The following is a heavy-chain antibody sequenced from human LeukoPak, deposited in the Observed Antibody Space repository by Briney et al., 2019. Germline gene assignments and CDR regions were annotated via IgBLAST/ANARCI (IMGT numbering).Heavy chain of an antibody. CDR3: AKGVPGSGWYSGFDAFEI. CDR2: IIGSGGST. D-gene: IGHD6-19*01. CDR1: GFIVSNNY. Sequence: GGSLRLSCAASGFIVSNNYMSWVRQVPGRGLEWISGIIGSGGSTYYADSVKGRFTISRDNSKNTLHLQMNSLRAEDTALYYCAKGVPGSGWYSGFDAFEIWGQGTMVTVSS. J-gene: IGHJ3*02. V-gene: IGHV3-23*01.